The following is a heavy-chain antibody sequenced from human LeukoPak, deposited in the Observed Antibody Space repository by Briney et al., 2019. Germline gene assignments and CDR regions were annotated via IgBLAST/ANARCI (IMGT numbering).Heavy chain of an antibody. J-gene: IGHJ4*02. D-gene: IGHD1-26*01. CDR3: ATSKYSGSY. Sequence: GGSLRLSCAASGITFSSCSMNWVRQAPGKGLEWVSAISGSGGRIYYGASVKGRFTISRDNSKNTLNLQMNSLRAEDTAVYYCATSKYSGSYWGQGTLVTVSS. CDR1: GITFSSCS. V-gene: IGHV3-23*01. CDR2: ISGSGGRI.